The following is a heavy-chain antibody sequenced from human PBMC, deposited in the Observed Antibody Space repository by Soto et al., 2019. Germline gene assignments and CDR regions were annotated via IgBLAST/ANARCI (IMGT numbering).Heavy chain of an antibody. CDR1: GYTFTSYA. Sequence: ASVKVSCKASGYTFTSYAMQWVRQAPGQRLEWMGWINAGNGNTKYSQKFQGRVTITRDTSKNQFSLKLSSVTAADTAVYYCARPLPPRRGYFDYWGQGTLVTVS. CDR2: INAGNGNT. D-gene: IGHD2-15*01. J-gene: IGHJ4*02. CDR3: ARPLPPRRGYFDY. V-gene: IGHV1-3*01.